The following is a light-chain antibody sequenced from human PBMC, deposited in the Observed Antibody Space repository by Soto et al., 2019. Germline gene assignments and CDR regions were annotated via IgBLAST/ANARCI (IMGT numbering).Light chain of an antibody. J-gene: IGKJ5*01. Sequence: DIQMTQSPSSLSASVGDRVTITCRASQSISTYLNWYQQKPGKAPKLLIYTASNLQSGVPSRFSGGGSGTDFTLAIRNLQPEDFATYYCQQSYSIPVTFGQGTRLEIK. CDR2: TAS. V-gene: IGKV1-39*01. CDR3: QQSYSIPVT. CDR1: QSISTY.